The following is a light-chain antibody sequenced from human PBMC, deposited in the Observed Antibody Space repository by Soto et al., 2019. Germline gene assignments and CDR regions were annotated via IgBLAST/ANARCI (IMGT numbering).Light chain of an antibody. CDR1: QSVYSN. CDR3: QQHSNWPLT. J-gene: IGKJ4*01. CDR2: DAS. Sequence: EIVMTKSPATLSVSPGERASLSCRASQSVYSNLAWYQQKPGQAPRLLIYDASTRATGIPARFSGSGSGTEFTLTISSLQSEDFAVYYCQQHSNWPLTFGGGTKVDIK. V-gene: IGKV3-15*01.